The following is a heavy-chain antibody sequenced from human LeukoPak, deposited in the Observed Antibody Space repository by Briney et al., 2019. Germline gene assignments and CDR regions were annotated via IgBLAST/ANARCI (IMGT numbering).Heavy chain of an antibody. CDR3: AKDSQWGKVGTKGGYFDY. V-gene: IGHV3-30*02. Sequence: GGSLRLSRVASGFTFSTYGMHWVRQAPGKGLEWVAKIGSDDSNKHYADSVKGRFTISRDNSKNTLYLQMNSLRAEDTAVYYCAKDSQWGKVGTKGGYFDYWGQGTLVTVSS. J-gene: IGHJ4*02. CDR1: GFTFSTYG. CDR2: IGSDDSNK. D-gene: IGHD1-26*01.